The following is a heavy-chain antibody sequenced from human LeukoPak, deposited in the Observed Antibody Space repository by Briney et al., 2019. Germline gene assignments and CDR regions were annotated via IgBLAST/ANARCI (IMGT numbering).Heavy chain of an antibody. CDR2: LYHSGSP. Sequence: SETLSLTCTVSGASIRHYYWSWIRQPPGKGLEWIGNLYHSGSPNYNPSLKNRVTISIDTAKNQSSLRLRSVTAADTAVYYCATLTGTTYPYYFDFWGQATLVTVSS. V-gene: IGHV4-59*01. CDR1: GASIRHYY. J-gene: IGHJ4*02. D-gene: IGHD1-20*01. CDR3: ATLTGTTYPYYFDF.